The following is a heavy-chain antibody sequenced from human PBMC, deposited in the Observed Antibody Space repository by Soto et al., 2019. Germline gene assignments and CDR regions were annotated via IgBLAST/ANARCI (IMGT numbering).Heavy chain of an antibody. CDR3: ARHYDILTGYPYYFDY. J-gene: IGHJ4*02. Sequence: SETLSLTCTVSGGSISSSSYYWGWIRQLPGKGLEWIGSIYYSGSTYYNPSLKSRVTISVDTSKNQFSLKLSSVTAADTAVYYCARHYDILTGYPYYFDYWGQGTLVTVSS. V-gene: IGHV4-39*01. CDR2: IYYSGST. CDR1: GGSISSSSYY. D-gene: IGHD3-9*01.